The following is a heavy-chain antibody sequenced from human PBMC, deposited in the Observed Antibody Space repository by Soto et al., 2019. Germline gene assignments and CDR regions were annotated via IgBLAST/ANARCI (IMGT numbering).Heavy chain of an antibody. CDR1: CGTISTSSYY. J-gene: IGHJ6*02. D-gene: IGHD3-10*01. CDR3: ASPQAYGSGSYRPVYYYGMDV. CDR2: IYYSGST. V-gene: IGHV4-39*01. Sequence: ETRCLTRTVSCGTISTSSYYGGWIRQPPGKGLEWIGSIYYSGSTYYNPSLKSRVTISVDTSKNQFSLKLSSVTAADTAVYYCASPQAYGSGSYRPVYYYGMDVWGQGTTVT.